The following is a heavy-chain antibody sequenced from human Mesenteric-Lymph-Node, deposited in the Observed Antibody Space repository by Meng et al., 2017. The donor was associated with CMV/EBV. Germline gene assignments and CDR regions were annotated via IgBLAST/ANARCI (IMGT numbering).Heavy chain of an antibody. CDR3: AKDNQQWLGTNYFDY. V-gene: IGHV3-21*01. CDR1: GFTFSSYS. D-gene: IGHD6-19*01. J-gene: IGHJ4*02. Sequence: GESLKISCAASGFTFSSYSMNWVRQAPGKGLEWVSSITSSSSYIFYADSVKGRFTISRDNSKNTLYLQMNSLRAEDTAVYYCAKDNQQWLGTNYFDYWGQGTLVTVSS. CDR2: ITSSSSYI.